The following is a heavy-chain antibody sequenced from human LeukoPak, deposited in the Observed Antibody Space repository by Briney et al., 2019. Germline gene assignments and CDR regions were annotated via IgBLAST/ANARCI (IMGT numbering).Heavy chain of an antibody. V-gene: IGHV3-33*01. CDR2: IWYDGSKK. J-gene: IGHJ4*02. CDR1: GFTFSSHG. Sequence: GGSLRLSFAASGFTFSSHGMHWVRQAPGKGLEWVTVIWYDGSKKYYADSVKVRFTISRDNSKNTLSLQMNSLRAEDTAVYYCARDKGSYYDSSGYYGGYSDYWGQGTLVTVSS. D-gene: IGHD3-22*01. CDR3: ARDKGSYYDSSGYYGGYSDY.